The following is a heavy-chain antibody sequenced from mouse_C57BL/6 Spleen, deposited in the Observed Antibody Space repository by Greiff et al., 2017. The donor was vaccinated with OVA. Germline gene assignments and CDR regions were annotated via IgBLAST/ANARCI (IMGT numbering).Heavy chain of an antibody. V-gene: IGHV14-4*01. CDR3: TTVLLRGYFDY. CDR1: GFNIKDDY. D-gene: IGHD1-1*01. J-gene: IGHJ2*01. Sequence: VQLQQSGAELVRPGASVKLSCTASGFNIKDDYMHWVKQRPEQGLEWIGWIDPENGDTEYASQFPGKATITADTSANTAYLQLSSLTSEDTAVYYCTTVLLRGYFDYWGQGTTLTVSS. CDR2: IDPENGDT.